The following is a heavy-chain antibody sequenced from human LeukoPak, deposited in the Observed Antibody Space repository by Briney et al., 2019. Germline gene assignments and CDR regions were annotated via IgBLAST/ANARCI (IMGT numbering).Heavy chain of an antibody. D-gene: IGHD2-2*02. CDR3: ARSGYCSSTSCYTPYNWFDP. J-gene: IGHJ5*02. Sequence: GASVKVSCKASGYTFTSYGISWVRQAPGQGLEWMGWISAYNGNTNYAQKLQGRVTMTTDTSTSTAYMELRSLRSDDTAVYYCARSGYCSSTSCYTPYNWFDPWGRGTLVTVSS. V-gene: IGHV1-18*04. CDR1: GYTFTSYG. CDR2: ISAYNGNT.